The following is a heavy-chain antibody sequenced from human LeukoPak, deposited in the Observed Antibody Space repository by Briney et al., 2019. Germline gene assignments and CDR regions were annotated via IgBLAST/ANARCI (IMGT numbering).Heavy chain of an antibody. Sequence: SETLSLTCTVSSGSINSYFWGWVRQPAGKGLEWIGRIYTTGMTHYNPSLKSRVTMSMDTSKNQFSLTVRSVTAADAAGDYCGRQGYTSSHYFLDYWSQGTLVAV. CDR1: SGSINSYF. V-gene: IGHV4-4*07. J-gene: IGHJ4*02. CDR3: GRQGYTSSHYFLDY. D-gene: IGHD6-13*01. CDR2: IYTTGMT.